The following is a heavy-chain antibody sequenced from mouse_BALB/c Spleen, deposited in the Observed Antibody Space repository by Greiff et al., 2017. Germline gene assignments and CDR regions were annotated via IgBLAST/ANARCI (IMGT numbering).Heavy chain of an antibody. J-gene: IGHJ3*01. V-gene: IGHV1-4*02. CDR1: GYTFTSYT. CDR2: INPSSGYT. Sequence: VQLQQSAAELARPGASVKMSCKASGYTFTSYTMHWVKQRPGQGLEWIGYINPSSGYTESNQKFKDKTTLTADKSSSTDYMQLSSLTSEDSAVSYCARKRITWFDYWGQGTLVTVSA. CDR3: ARKRITWFDY.